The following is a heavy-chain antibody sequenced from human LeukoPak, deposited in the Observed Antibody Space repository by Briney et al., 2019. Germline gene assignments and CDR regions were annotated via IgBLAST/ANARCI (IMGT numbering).Heavy chain of an antibody. CDR3: AQRLRLGESY. V-gene: IGHV3-23*01. D-gene: IGHD3-16*01. Sequence: PGVSLRLSCAASGFTFSNSAMNWVRQAPGKGLEWVSGIGAAGIGTYYADSVKGRFTISRDNSKNTLYLQMNSLRAEDTAVYYCAQRLRLGESYWGQGTLVTVSS. CDR1: GFTFSNSA. J-gene: IGHJ4*02. CDR2: IGAAGIGT.